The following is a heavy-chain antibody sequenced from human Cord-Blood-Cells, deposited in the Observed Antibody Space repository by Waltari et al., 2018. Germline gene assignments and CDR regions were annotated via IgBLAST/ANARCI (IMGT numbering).Heavy chain of an antibody. CDR3: AGLDTDY. CDR1: GYSFPGYW. J-gene: IGHJ4*02. D-gene: IGHD2-15*01. CDR2: IYPGDSDT. V-gene: IGHV5-51*01. Sequence: ASGVNKPGESLKTSCKCYGYSFPGYWIGWVRQRPGKGREWMGIIYPGDSDTRYSPSFQGQVTISADKSISTAYLQWSSLKASDTAMDYCAGLDTDYWGQGTLVTVSS.